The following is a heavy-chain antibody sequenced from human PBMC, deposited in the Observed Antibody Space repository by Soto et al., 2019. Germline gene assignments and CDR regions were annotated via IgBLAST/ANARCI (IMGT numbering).Heavy chain of an antibody. V-gene: IGHV3-48*01. J-gene: IGHJ6*02. CDR3: ARVPYSSSRNHNYYGMDV. D-gene: IGHD6-13*01. CDR2: ISIRTSTI. Sequence: PGGSLRLSCAASGFTFSAYSMNWVRQAPGKGLEWVSYISIRTSTIYYADSVKGRFTISRDNGKNSLYLQMNSLRAEDTAVYYCARVPYSSSRNHNYYGMDVWGQGTTVTVS. CDR1: GFTFSAYS.